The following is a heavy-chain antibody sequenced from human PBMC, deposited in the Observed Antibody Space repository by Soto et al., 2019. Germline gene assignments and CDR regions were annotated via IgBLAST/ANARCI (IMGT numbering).Heavy chain of an antibody. V-gene: IGHV1-8*01. CDR1: GYTFTSYD. J-gene: IGHJ6*02. CDR3: AREPRSSWASIYYCGMDV. D-gene: IGHD6-13*01. Sequence: ASVKVSCKASGYTFTSYDINWVRQATGQGLEWMGWMNPNSGNTGYAQKFQGRVTMTRNTSISTAYMELSSLRSEDTAVYYCAREPRSSWASIYYCGMDVWGQGTTVTVSS. CDR2: MNPNSGNT.